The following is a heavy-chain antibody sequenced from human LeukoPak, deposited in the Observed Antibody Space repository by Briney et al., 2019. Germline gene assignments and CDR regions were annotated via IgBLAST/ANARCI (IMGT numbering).Heavy chain of an antibody. J-gene: IGHJ4*02. D-gene: IGHD3-10*01. CDR2: FDPEDGET. CDR3: ATGPYYGSGNYYFNY. Sequence: ASVKVSCKVSGYTLTELSMHWVRQAPGKGLEWMGGFDPEDGETIYAQKFQGRVTMTEDTSTDTAYMELSILRSEDTAVYYCATGPYYGSGNYYFNYWGQGTLVTVSS. CDR1: GYTLTELS. V-gene: IGHV1-24*01.